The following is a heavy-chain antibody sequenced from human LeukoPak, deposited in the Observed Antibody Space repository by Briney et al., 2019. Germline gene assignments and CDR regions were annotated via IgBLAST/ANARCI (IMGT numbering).Heavy chain of an antibody. CDR3: ARGADDGDWYFDL. CDR1: GGSISSGVYS. D-gene: IGHD4-17*01. Sequence: PSQTLSLTCAVFGGSISSGVYSWSWIRQPPGKGLEWIGYIFHSGNTYYNPSLKTRVTISLDRSQNQFSLKLTSVTAADTAVYYCARGADDGDWYFDLRGRGTLVAVSS. V-gene: IGHV4-30-2*01. J-gene: IGHJ2*01. CDR2: IFHSGNT.